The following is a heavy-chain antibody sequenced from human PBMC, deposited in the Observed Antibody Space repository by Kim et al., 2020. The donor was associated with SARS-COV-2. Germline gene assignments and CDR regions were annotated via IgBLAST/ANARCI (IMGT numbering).Heavy chain of an antibody. CDR2: IYYSGST. CDR1: GGSISSSSYY. CDR3: ARQPPRRWGSRNYYFDY. V-gene: IGHV4-39*01. Sequence: SETLSLTCTVSGGSISSSSYYWGWIRQPPGKGLEWIGSIYYSGSTYYNPSLKSRVTISVDTSKNQFSLKLSSVTAADTAVYYCARQPPRRWGSRNYYFDYWGQGTLVTVSS. D-gene: IGHD1-1*01. J-gene: IGHJ4*02.